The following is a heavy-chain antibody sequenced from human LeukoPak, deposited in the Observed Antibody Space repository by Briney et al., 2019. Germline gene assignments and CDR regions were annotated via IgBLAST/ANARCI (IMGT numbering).Heavy chain of an antibody. V-gene: IGHV1-2*02. D-gene: IGHD1-26*01. Sequence: ASVKVSCKASGYTFTGYYMHWVRQAPGQGLEWMGWINPNSGGTNYAQKFQGRVTMTRDTSISTAYMELSRLRSDDTAMYYCAREPIVGATDFDYWGQGTLVTVSS. J-gene: IGHJ4*02. CDR3: AREPIVGATDFDY. CDR2: INPNSGGT. CDR1: GYTFTGYY.